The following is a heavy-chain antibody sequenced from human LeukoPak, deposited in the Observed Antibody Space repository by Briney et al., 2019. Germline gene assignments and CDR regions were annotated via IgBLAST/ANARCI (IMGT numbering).Heavy chain of an antibody. CDR3: ARAGVWSGSLDY. CDR2: INPSGGST. CDR1: GYTFTSYG. V-gene: IGHV1-46*01. D-gene: IGHD3-3*01. J-gene: IGHJ4*02. Sequence: ASVKVSCKASGYTFTSYGISWVRQAPGQGLEWMGIINPSGGSTSYAQKFQGRVTMTRDTSTSTVYMELSSLRSEDTAVYYCARAGVWSGSLDYWGQGTLVTVSS.